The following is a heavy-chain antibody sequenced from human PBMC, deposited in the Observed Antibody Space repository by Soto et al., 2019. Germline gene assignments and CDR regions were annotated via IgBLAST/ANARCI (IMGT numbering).Heavy chain of an antibody. J-gene: IGHJ4*02. CDR1: GGSFSGYY. Sequence: PSETLSLTCAVYGGSFSGYYWSWIRQPPGKGLEWIGEINHSGSTNYNPSLKSRVTISVDTSKNQFSLKLSSVTAADTAVYYCARGWAEIDYWGQGTLVTVSS. V-gene: IGHV4-34*01. CDR3: ARGWAEIDY. CDR2: INHSGST. D-gene: IGHD7-27*01.